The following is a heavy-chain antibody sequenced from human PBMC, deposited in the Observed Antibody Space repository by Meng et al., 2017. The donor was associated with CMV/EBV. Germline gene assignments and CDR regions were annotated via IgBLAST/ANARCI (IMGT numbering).Heavy chain of an antibody. J-gene: IGHJ4*02. CDR3: ARNARGSGY. CDR1: GFTFSTYW. Sequence: LSFAASGFTFSTYWMPWVRQAPGKGLEWVANIKQDGSEKYYVDSVKGRFTISRDNAKNSLFLQMNSLRAEDTAMYYCARNARGSGYWGQGTLVTVSS. D-gene: IGHD3-10*01. V-gene: IGHV3-7*01. CDR2: IKQDGSEK.